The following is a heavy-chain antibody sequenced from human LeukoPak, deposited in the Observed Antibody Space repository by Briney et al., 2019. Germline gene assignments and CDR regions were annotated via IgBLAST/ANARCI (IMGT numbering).Heavy chain of an antibody. CDR3: ARVGVGATGHYYYYGMDV. CDR1: GFTFSSYW. V-gene: IGHV3-7*01. D-gene: IGHD1-26*01. Sequence: GGSLRLSCAASGFTFSSYWMSWVRQAPGKGLEWVANIKQDGSEKYYVDSVKGRFTISRDNAKNSLYLQMNSLRAEDTAGYYCARVGVGATGHYYYYGMDVWGQGTTVTVSS. J-gene: IGHJ6*02. CDR2: IKQDGSEK.